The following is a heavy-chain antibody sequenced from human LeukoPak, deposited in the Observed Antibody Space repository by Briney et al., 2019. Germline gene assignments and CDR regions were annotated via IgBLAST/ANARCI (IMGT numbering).Heavy chain of an antibody. CDR2: INHSGST. V-gene: IGHV4-34*01. Sequence: PSETLSLTCAVYGGSFSGYYWSWIRQPPGKGLEWIGEINHSGSTNYNASLKSRVTISVDTSKNHFSLKLSSVTAADTAVYYCARGQGSSSPAHFDYWGQGTLVTVSS. CDR3: ARGQGSSSPAHFDY. CDR1: GGSFSGYY. J-gene: IGHJ4*02. D-gene: IGHD6-6*01.